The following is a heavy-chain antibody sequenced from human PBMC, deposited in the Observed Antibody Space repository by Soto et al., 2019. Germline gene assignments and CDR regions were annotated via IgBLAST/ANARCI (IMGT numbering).Heavy chain of an antibody. CDR2: IYYSGST. CDR3: ARDGAKTYGDYGYFDY. J-gene: IGHJ4*02. CDR1: GGSISSYY. Sequence: SETLSLTCTVSGGSISSYYWSWIRQPPGKGLEWIGYIYYSGSTNYNPSLKSRVTISVDTSKNQFSLKLSSVTAADTAVYYCARDGAKTYGDYGYFDYWGQGTLVTVS. V-gene: IGHV4-59*01. D-gene: IGHD4-17*01.